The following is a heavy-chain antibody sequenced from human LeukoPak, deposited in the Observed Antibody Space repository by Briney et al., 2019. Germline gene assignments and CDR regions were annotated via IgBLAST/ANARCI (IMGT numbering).Heavy chain of an antibody. D-gene: IGHD4-17*01. Sequence: SETLSLTCTVSGGSISSYYWSWIRQPPGKGLEWIGYIYYSGSTNYNPSLKSRVTISVDTSKNQFSLKLSSVTAADTAVYHCARERGGYYGDYFLDYWGQGTLVTVSS. J-gene: IGHJ4*02. CDR1: GGSISSYY. V-gene: IGHV4-59*01. CDR2: IYYSGST. CDR3: ARERGGYYGDYFLDY.